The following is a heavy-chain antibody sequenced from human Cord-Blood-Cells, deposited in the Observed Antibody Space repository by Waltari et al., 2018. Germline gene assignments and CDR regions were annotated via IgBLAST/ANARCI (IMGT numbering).Heavy chain of an antibody. CDR3: ASISSGYYYYFDY. CDR1: GYTFTSYA. V-gene: IGHV1-3*01. CDR2: NNAGNGNT. J-gene: IGHJ4*02. Sequence: QVQLVQSGAEVKKPGASVKVSCKASGYTFTSYAMHWVRQAPGQSLEWMGWNNAGNGNTKYSQKFQGRVTITRDTSASTAYMELSSLRSEDTAVYYCASISSGYYYYFDYWGQGTLVTVSS. D-gene: IGHD3-22*01.